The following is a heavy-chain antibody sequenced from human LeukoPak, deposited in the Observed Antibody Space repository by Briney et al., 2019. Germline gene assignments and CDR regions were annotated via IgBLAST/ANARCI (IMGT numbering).Heavy chain of an antibody. V-gene: IGHV1-18*01. CDR2: ISANNGDT. J-gene: IGHJ4*02. D-gene: IGHD1-1*01. CDR1: GYAFTSYG. CDR3: ARESHETREDY. Sequence: ASVKVSCKASGYAFTSYGISWVRQAPGQGLEWMGWISANNGDTDYPPKLQDRVTMTTDTYTSTAYMELRSLRSDDTAMYYCARESHETREDYWGQGTLVTVSS.